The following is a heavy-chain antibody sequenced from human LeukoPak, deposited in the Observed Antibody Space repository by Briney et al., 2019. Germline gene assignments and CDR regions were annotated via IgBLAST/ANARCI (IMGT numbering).Heavy chain of an antibody. V-gene: IGHV3-53*01. D-gene: IGHD4-17*01. Sequence: PGGSLRLSCAASGFTVSSNYMSWVRQAPGKGLKWVSVIYSGGSTYYADSVKGRFTISRDNSKNTLYLQMNSLRAEDTAVYYCTVTTDDAFDIWGQGTMVTVSS. CDR2: IYSGGST. J-gene: IGHJ3*02. CDR3: TVTTDDAFDI. CDR1: GFTVSSNY.